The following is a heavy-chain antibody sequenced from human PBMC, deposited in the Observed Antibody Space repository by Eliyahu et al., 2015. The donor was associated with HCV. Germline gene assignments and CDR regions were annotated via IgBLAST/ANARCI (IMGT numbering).Heavy chain of an antibody. CDR3: ARARILYYPRWYWFDP. CDR1: GGSFSGYY. V-gene: IGHV4-34*01. CDR2: INHSGST. D-gene: IGHD2-8*01. J-gene: IGHJ5*01. Sequence: QVQLQQWGAGLLKPSETLSLTCAVYGGSFSGYYWSWIRQPPGKGXEWIGEINHSGSTNYNPSLKSRVTISVDTSKNQFSLKLSSVTAADTAVYYCARARILYYPRWYWFDPWGQGTLVTVSS.